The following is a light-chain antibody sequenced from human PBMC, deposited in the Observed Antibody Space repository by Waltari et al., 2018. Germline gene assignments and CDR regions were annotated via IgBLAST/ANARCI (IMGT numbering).Light chain of an antibody. Sequence: IVMTQSPFFLSVTPGEPASIPCRSRQSLLHSLGNTYLDWYLQRPGQSPQLLIYLGSIRASGVPDRVTGSGSGTDFTLKISRVEAEDVGIYYWMQALQTPWTFGQGTKVEI. CDR3: MQALQTPWT. V-gene: IGKV2-28*01. CDR1: QSLLHSLGNTY. CDR2: LGS. J-gene: IGKJ1*01.